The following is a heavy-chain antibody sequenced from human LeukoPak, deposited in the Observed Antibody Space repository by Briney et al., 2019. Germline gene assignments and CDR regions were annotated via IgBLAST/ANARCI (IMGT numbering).Heavy chain of an antibody. CDR2: IKQDGSEK. Sequence: GGSLRLSCAASGFTFSSYWMSWVRQAPGKGLEWVANIKQDGSEKYYVDSVKGRFTISRDNAKNSLYLQMNSLRTEDTALYYCARRYCSSTNCYAFDSWGQGTLVTVSS. D-gene: IGHD2-2*01. J-gene: IGHJ4*02. CDR1: GFTFSSYW. V-gene: IGHV3-7*01. CDR3: ARRYCSSTNCYAFDS.